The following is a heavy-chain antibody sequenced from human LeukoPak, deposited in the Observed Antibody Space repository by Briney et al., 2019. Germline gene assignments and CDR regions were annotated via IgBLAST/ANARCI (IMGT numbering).Heavy chain of an antibody. CDR1: DDSTSSFY. D-gene: IGHD6-13*01. J-gene: IGHJ4*02. Sequence: PSETLSLTCTVSDDSTSSFYWNWIRQPPGKGLEWIGYIYSSGTTSYNPSLKSRGTISVDTSKNQFSLKLSSVTAADTAVYYCASPAAGMGAGFDYWGQGTLVTVSS. V-gene: IGHV4-59*12. CDR2: IYSSGTT. CDR3: ASPAAGMGAGFDY.